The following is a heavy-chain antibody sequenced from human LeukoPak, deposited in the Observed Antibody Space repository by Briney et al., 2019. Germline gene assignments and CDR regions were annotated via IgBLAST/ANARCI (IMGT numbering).Heavy chain of an antibody. V-gene: IGHV1-8*01. J-gene: IGHJ6*03. D-gene: IGHD4-11*01. CDR1: GYTFTSYD. Sequence: ASVKVSCKASGYTFTSYDINWVRQAPGQGLEWMGWMNPNSGNTGYAQKFQGRVTMTRNTSISTAYMELSSLRSEDTAVYYCARSLVTTPYYYYYMDVWGKGTTVTVSS. CDR3: ARSLVTTPYYYYYMDV. CDR2: MNPNSGNT.